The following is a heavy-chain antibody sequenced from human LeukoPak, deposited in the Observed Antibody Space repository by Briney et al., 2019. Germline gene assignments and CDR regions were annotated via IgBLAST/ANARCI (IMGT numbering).Heavy chain of an antibody. CDR3: ARGTGEGYSYGRYYFDY. J-gene: IGHJ4*02. V-gene: IGHV1-2*02. CDR1: GYTFTSYA. CDR2: INPNSGGT. D-gene: IGHD5-18*01. Sequence: ASVKVSCKASGYTFTSYAMNWVRQAPGQGLEWMGWINPNSGGTNYAQKFQGRVTMTRDTSISTAYMKLSRLRSDDTAVYYWARGTGEGYSYGRYYFDYWGQGTLVTVSS.